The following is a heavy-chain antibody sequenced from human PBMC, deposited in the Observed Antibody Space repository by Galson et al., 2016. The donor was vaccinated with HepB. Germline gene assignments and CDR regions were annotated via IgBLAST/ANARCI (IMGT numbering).Heavy chain of an antibody. CDR1: GSTLIELS. CDR2: FDLEGGER. CDR3: ALDHKSYDSSDSDF. J-gene: IGHJ4*02. D-gene: IGHD3-22*01. V-gene: IGHV1-24*01. Sequence: SVKVSCKVSGSTLIELSIHWVRQAPGKGLEWMGGFDLEGGERNYARKFQGRFTMTEDTSKDTAYMELKSLRSEDTAVYYCALDHKSYDSSDSDFWGQGTPVTVSS.